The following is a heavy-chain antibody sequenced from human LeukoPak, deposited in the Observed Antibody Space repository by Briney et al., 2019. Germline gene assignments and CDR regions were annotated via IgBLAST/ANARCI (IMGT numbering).Heavy chain of an antibody. V-gene: IGHV4-38-2*02. J-gene: IGHJ5*02. D-gene: IGHD3-9*01. Sequence: SETLSLTXTVSGYSISSGYYWGWIRPPPGKGLEWIGSIYHSGSTYYNPSPKSRVTISVDTSKNQFSLKLSSVTAADTAVYYCARGTLRYFDWPNWFDPWGQGTLVTVSS. CDR2: IYHSGST. CDR3: ARGTLRYFDWPNWFDP. CDR1: GYSISSGYY.